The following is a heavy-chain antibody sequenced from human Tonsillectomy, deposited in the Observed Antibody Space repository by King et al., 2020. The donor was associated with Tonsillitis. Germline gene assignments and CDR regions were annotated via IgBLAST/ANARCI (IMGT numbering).Heavy chain of an antibody. D-gene: IGHD6-19*01. Sequence: VQLVESGGGLVQPGGSLRLSCAASGFTFSSYDMHWVRQATGKGLEWVSGIGTAGDTYYSDSVKGRFTISREKAKNSLFLQMCSLRADDTAVYYCARRAVAGSFDYWGQGTLVTVSS. CDR1: GFTFSSYD. J-gene: IGHJ4*02. V-gene: IGHV3-13*01. CDR3: ARRAVAGSFDY. CDR2: IGTAGDT.